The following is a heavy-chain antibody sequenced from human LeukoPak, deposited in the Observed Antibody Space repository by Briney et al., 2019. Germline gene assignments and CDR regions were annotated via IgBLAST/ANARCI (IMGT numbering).Heavy chain of an antibody. CDR2: ISASGGLT. J-gene: IGHJ4*02. D-gene: IGHD3-22*01. CDR3: AKASGYYDSSPFDY. V-gene: IGHV3-23*01. CDR1: GFTFSDKY. Sequence: GGSLRLSCAASGFTFSDKYMSWIRQGPGKGLEWVSVISASGGLTYYADSVKGRFTVSRDNSKNTLFLQMNSLRAEDTALYYCAKASGYYDSSPFDYWGQGTLVTVSS.